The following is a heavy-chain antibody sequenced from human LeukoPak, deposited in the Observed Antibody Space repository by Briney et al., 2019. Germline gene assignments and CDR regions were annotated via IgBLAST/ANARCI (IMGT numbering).Heavy chain of an antibody. CDR1: GYSFTGYY. Sequence: ASVKVSCNASGYSFTGYYMHWVRQAPGQGLEWMGWIKPNSGGTNYAQKFQGRVTMTRDTSISTAYMELSRLRSDDTAVYYCARDRLPLGPMANDAFDIWGQGTMVTVSS. V-gene: IGHV1-2*02. D-gene: IGHD3-10*01. J-gene: IGHJ3*02. CDR2: IKPNSGGT. CDR3: ARDRLPLGPMANDAFDI.